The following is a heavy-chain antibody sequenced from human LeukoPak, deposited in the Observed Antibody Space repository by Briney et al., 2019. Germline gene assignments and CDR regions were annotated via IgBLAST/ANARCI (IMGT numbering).Heavy chain of an antibody. Sequence: GGSLTLSCAASGFTFSSKYMSWVRQAPGKGLEWVSVIYSGDTRYYAHFVKGRFTISRHNSKHTLFLQVNSLRAEDTAVYYCARDSRFGGRDYWGQGTLVTVSS. V-gene: IGHV3-53*04. J-gene: IGHJ4*02. CDR2: IYSGDTR. CDR3: ARDSRFGGRDY. CDR1: GFTFSSKY. D-gene: IGHD3-10*01.